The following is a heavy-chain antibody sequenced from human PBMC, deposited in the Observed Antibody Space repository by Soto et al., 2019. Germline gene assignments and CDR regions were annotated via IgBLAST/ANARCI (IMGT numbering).Heavy chain of an antibody. CDR1: GFSLSTSGVG. CDR3: AHRRGRNWGDAFEI. D-gene: IGHD7-27*01. V-gene: IGHV2-5*02. J-gene: IGHJ3*02. CDR2: IHWDDDK. Sequence: QITLKESGPPLVKPTQTLTLTCTFSGFSLSTSGVGVGWIRQPPGKALEWLALIHWDDDKRYSPSLKSRLTITKDTSKNQVVLTMTNMDPVDTATYYCAHRRGRNWGDAFEIWGQGTMVTVSS.